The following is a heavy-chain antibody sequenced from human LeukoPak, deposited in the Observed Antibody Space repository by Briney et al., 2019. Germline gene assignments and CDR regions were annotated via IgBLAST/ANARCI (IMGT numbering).Heavy chain of an antibody. CDR2: INHSGST. J-gene: IGHJ3*02. V-gene: IGHV4-34*01. CDR3: ASRTRQGSTSRGAFDI. CDR1: GGSFSGYY. D-gene: IGHD2-2*01. Sequence: SETLSLSCAVYGGSFSGYYWSWIRQPPGKGLEWIGEINHSGSTNYNPSLKSRVTISVDTSKKQFSLKLSSVTAADTAVYYCASRTRQGSTSRGAFDIWGQGTMVTVSS.